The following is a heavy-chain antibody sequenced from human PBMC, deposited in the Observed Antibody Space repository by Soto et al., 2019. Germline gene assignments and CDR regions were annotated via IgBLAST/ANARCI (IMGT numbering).Heavy chain of an antibody. CDR2: IKSKTDGGTT. J-gene: IGHJ6*03. CDR1: GFTFSTAR. CDR3: TTSPDIVVVPAAEAYYYYYMDV. V-gene: IGHV3-15*01. D-gene: IGHD2-2*01. Sequence: PGGSLRLSCAASGFTFSTARMSWVRQAPGKGLEWVGRIKSKTDGGTTDYAAPVKGRFTISRDESKNTLYLQMNSLKTEDTAVYYCTTSPDIVVVPAAEAYYYYYMDVWGKGTTVTVSS.